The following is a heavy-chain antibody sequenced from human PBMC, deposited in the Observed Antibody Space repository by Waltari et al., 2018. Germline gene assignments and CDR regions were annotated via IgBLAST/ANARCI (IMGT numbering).Heavy chain of an antibody. J-gene: IGHJ3*02. CDR3: ARIHILEDAFDI. D-gene: IGHD3-3*02. Sequence: QVQLQESGPGLVKPSETLSLTCTVSGGSISSYYWSWIRQPPGKGLEWIGYIYYSGSTNYNPSLKSRVTISVDTSKNQFSLKLSSVTAADTAVYYCARIHILEDAFDIWGQGTMVTVSS. V-gene: IGHV4-59*01. CDR1: GGSISSYY. CDR2: IYYSGST.